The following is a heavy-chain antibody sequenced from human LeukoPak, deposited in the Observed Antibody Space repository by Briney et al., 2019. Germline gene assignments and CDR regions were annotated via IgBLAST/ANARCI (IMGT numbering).Heavy chain of an antibody. V-gene: IGHV3-11*01. CDR3: ARDGSGSFTTDWFDT. Sequence: PGGSLILSCAASGFTFSDYYMSWIRQAPGKGLEWVSYISNSGTIIEYVDSVKGRFTISRDNARNSVYLEMNSLRVEDTAVYYCARDGSGSFTTDWFDTWGQGTLVTVSS. J-gene: IGHJ5*02. CDR1: GFTFSDYY. D-gene: IGHD1-26*01. CDR2: ISNSGTII.